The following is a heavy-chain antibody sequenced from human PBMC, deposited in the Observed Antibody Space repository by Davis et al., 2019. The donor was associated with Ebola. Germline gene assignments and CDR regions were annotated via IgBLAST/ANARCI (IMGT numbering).Heavy chain of an antibody. CDR3: ARDSRATYYYDHSPTDY. V-gene: IGHV1-69*13. J-gene: IGHJ4*02. CDR2: IIPIFGTA. CDR1: GGTFSSYA. Sequence: AASVKVSCKASGGTFSSYAISWVRQAPGQGLEWMGGIIPIFGTANYAQKFRGRVTITADESTSTAYMELRSLRSDDTAVYYCARDSRATYYYDHSPTDYWGQGTLVTVSS. D-gene: IGHD3-22*01.